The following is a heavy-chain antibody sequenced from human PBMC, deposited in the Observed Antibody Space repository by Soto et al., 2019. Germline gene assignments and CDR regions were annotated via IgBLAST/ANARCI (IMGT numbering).Heavy chain of an antibody. D-gene: IGHD3-22*01. CDR3: ARVSMIYYDSSGYFPPPASLDY. V-gene: IGHV5-51*01. Sequence: PGESLKISCRGSGYSFTSYWIGWVRQMPGKGLEWMGIIYPGDSDTRYSPSFQGQVTISADKSISTAYLQWSSLKASDTAMYYCARVSMIYYDSSGYFPPPASLDYWGQGTLVTVSS. CDR2: IYPGDSDT. J-gene: IGHJ4*02. CDR1: GYSFTSYW.